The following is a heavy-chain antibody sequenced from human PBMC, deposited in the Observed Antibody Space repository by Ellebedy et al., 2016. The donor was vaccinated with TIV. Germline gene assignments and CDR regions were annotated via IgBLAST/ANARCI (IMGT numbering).Heavy chain of an antibody. CDR2: IYYSGST. D-gene: IGHD6-19*01. V-gene: IGHV4-59*01. CDR1: GGSISSYY. J-gene: IGHJ4*02. CDR3: ARVGGWQFDY. Sequence: MPSETLSLTCTVSGGSISSYYWSRIRQPPGKGLEWIGYIYYSGSTTYNPSLKSRVTISIDTSKNQFSLKLSSVTAADTAVYYCARVGGWQFDYWGQGTLVTVSS.